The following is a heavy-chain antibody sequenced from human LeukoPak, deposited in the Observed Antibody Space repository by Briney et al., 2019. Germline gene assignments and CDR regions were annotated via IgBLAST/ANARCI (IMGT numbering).Heavy chain of an antibody. CDR3: ARDPYSGSYGNYYYYFMDV. J-gene: IGHJ6*03. V-gene: IGHV3-23*01. CDR1: GFTFSSYA. CDR2: ISGSGGST. Sequence: GGSLRLSCAASGFTFSSYAMSWVRQAPGKGLEWVSAISGSGGSTYYADSVKGRFTISKDNSKNTLYLQMNSLRAEDTAVYYCARDPYSGSYGNYYYYFMDVWGKGTTVTISS. D-gene: IGHD1-26*01.